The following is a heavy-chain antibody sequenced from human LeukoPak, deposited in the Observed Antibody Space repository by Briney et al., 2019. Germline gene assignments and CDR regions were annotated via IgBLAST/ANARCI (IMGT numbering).Heavy chain of an antibody. V-gene: IGHV3-21*06. J-gene: IGHJ4*02. CDR3: ARDPHYYGSGTPGYFDY. CDR2: ISSTSSYI. D-gene: IGHD3-10*01. Sequence: GGSLRLSCAASGFTFSSYSMNWVRQAPGKGLEWVSSISSTSSYIYHADSVKGRFTISRDNAKNSLYLQMNSLRAEDTAVYYCARDPHYYGSGTPGYFDYWGQGTLVTVSS. CDR1: GFTFSSYS.